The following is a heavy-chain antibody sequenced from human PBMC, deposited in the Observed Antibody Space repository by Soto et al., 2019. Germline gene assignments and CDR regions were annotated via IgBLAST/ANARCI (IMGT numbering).Heavy chain of an antibody. D-gene: IGHD2-21*01. CDR2: IIPIFGTA. Sequence: QVQLVQSGAEAKKPGSSVKVSCKASGGTFSSYAISWVRQAPGQGLEWMGGIIPIFGTANYAQKFEGRVTITADESTNTAYMELSSLRSEDTAVYYCERDSPHYRSAYYGMDVWGQGTTVTVSS. CDR1: GGTFSSYA. V-gene: IGHV1-69*01. CDR3: ERDSPHYRSAYYGMDV. J-gene: IGHJ6*02.